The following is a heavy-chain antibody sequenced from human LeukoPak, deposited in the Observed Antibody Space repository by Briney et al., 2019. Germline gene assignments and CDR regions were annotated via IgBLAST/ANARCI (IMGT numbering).Heavy chain of an antibody. CDR3: ASPDVDTAMVTYYYYYGMDV. CDR1: GYTFTGYY. V-gene: IGHV1-2*02. Sequence: ASVKVSRKASGYTFTGYYMHWVRQAPGQGLEWMGWINPNSGGTNYAQKFQGRVTMTRDASISTAYMELSRLRSDDTALYYCASPDVDTAMVTYYYYYGMDVWGQGTTVTVSS. CDR2: INPNSGGT. J-gene: IGHJ6*02. D-gene: IGHD5-18*01.